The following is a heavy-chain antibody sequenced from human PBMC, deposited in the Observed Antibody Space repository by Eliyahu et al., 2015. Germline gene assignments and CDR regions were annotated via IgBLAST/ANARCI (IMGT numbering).Heavy chain of an antibody. V-gene: IGHV1-2*02. J-gene: IGHJ5*02. Sequence: QVQLVQSGAEVKKPGASVKXSCXASGYTFTGYXXHWVRQAPGQGLXWMGWINPNXGGTNXAQKFQGRVTMTRDTSISTAYMELSRLRSDDTAVYYCARDGRIMITFGGVIVNWFDPWGQGTLVTVSS. CDR3: ARDGRIMITFGGVIVNWFDP. CDR2: INPNXGGT. CDR1: GYTFTGYX. D-gene: IGHD3-16*02.